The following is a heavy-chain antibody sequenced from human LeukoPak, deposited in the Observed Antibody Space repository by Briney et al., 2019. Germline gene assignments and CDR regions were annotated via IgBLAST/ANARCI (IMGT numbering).Heavy chain of an antibody. CDR3: AKRLRDSAVFFHD. CDR2: ISSGGTNT. V-gene: IGHV3-23*01. D-gene: IGHD2-15*01. CDR1: GFTFSSYA. J-gene: IGHJ4*02. Sequence: GGSLRLSCVASGFTFSSYAMSWVRLAPGKGMGWVSSISSGGTNTYYADSVKGRFTISRDNSKNTFYLQMNSLRAEDTAVYYCAKRLRDSAVFFHDWGQGTLVTVSS.